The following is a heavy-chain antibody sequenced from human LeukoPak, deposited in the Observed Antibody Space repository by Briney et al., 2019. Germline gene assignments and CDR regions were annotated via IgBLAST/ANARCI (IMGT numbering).Heavy chain of an antibody. V-gene: IGHV3-9*01. CDR3: AKDMGIAVDHGMDV. Sequence: PGGSLRLSCAASGFTFDDYAMHWVRQAPGKGLEWVSGISWNSGSIGYADSVKGRFTISRDNAKNSLYLQMNSLRAEDTALYYCAKDMGIAVDHGMDVWGQGTTVTVSS. CDR2: ISWNSGSI. J-gene: IGHJ6*02. CDR1: GFTFDDYA. D-gene: IGHD6-19*01.